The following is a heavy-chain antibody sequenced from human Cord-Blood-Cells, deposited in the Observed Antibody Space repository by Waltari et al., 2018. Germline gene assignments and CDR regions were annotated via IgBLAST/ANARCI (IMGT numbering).Heavy chain of an antibody. J-gene: IGHJ1*01. CDR2: INHSGST. V-gene: IGHV4-34*01. CDR1: GGSFSGYD. CDR3: AIVGATYYYFQH. D-gene: IGHD1-26*01. Sequence: QVQLQQWGAGLLKPSASLPPTCAVYGGSFSGYDRRLVRQPPGKGLEWIGEINHSGSTNYNPSLKSRVTISVDTSKNQFSLKLSSVTAADTAVYYCAIVGATYYYFQHWGQGTLVTVSS.